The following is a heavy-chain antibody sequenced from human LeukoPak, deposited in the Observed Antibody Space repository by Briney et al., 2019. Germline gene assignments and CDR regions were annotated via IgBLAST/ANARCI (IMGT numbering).Heavy chain of an antibody. J-gene: IGHJ4*02. Sequence: GGSLRLSCAASGFTFSSYDMNWVRQAPGKGLEWVSSISSSSIYIYYADSVKGRFTISRDNSKSTLYLQMNSLRAEDTAVYYCAKERAMVRGVTEDYWGQGTLVTVSS. CDR2: ISSSSIYI. CDR1: GFTFSSYD. D-gene: IGHD3-10*01. CDR3: AKERAMVRGVTEDY. V-gene: IGHV3-21*01.